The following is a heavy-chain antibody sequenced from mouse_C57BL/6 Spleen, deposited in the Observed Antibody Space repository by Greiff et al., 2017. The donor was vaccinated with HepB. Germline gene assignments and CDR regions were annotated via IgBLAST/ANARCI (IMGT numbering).Heavy chain of an antibody. CDR3: AISSSSYYFGY. V-gene: IGHV1-58*01. CDR1: GYTFTSYG. CDR2: IYLGNGYT. J-gene: IGHJ2*01. D-gene: IGHD1-1*01. Sequence: EVQLVESGAELVRPGSSVKMSCKTSGYTFTSYGINWVKQRPGQGLEWIGYIYLGNGYTEYNEKFKGKATLTSDTSSSTASMQRSILTSEDSAIYCCAISSSSYYFGYWGQGTTLTVSS.